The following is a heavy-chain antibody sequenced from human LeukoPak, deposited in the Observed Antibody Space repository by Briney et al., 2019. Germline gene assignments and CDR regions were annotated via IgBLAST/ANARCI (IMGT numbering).Heavy chain of an antibody. Sequence: GASVKVSCKASGYSFTGYYMHWVRQAPGQGLEWMGWINPDSGGAKYPQKFRGRVTMTRDTSISTAYMELSRLRSGDTAVYYCARTLGEVATIWDFDYWGQGTLVTVSS. V-gene: IGHV1-2*02. CDR1: GYSFTGYY. J-gene: IGHJ4*02. CDR2: INPDSGGA. D-gene: IGHD5-12*01. CDR3: ARTLGEVATIWDFDY.